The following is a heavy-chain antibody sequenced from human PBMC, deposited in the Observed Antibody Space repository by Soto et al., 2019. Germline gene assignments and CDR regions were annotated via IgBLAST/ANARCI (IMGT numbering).Heavy chain of an antibody. J-gene: IGHJ6*02. CDR2: IIPLFRTP. CDR3: ARDNDRLQLGGNYYYILDV. D-gene: IGHD4-4*01. Sequence: VQLVQSGAEMKEPGSSVKVSCKTSGGTFSSSAISWLRQAPGQGLEWMGGIIPLFRTPDYAQKFQGRVTIAADEXTSTAYMELSSLRSEDTAVYYCARDNDRLQLGGNYYYILDVWGQGTTITVSS. V-gene: IGHV1-69*12. CDR1: GGTFSSSA.